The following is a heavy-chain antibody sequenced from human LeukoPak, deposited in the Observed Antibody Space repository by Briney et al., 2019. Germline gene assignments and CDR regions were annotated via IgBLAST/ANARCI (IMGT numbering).Heavy chain of an antibody. V-gene: IGHV3-66*02. CDR3: ARAPYYDRYYYYGMDV. D-gene: IGHD3-22*01. Sequence: PGGSLRLSCAASGFSGRTNYMSWVLRAPGSGLEWVSVIYNENSSGGKIYYADSVKGRFTISRDNSENTLYLQMNNLRAEDTAVYYCARAPYYDRYYYYGMDVWGQGTTVTVSS. J-gene: IGHJ6*02. CDR2: IYNENSSGGKI. CDR1: GFSGRTNY.